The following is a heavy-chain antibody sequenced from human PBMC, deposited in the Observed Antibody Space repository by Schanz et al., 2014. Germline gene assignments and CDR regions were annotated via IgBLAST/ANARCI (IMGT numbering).Heavy chain of an antibody. V-gene: IGHV3-30*18. D-gene: IGHD2-15*01. J-gene: IGHJ4*02. CDR1: GFTFSSYG. CDR2: ISYDGNNE. Sequence: QVQLVESGGGVVQPGRSRRLSCEASGFTFSSYGMHWVRQAPGKGLEWVAVISYDGNNEDYADSVKGRFSISRDNSQNAVCQLMDSLSPEDTAVYFCAKDTGYCHGDACYYFEYWGLGILVTVSS. CDR3: AKDTGYCHGDACYYFEY.